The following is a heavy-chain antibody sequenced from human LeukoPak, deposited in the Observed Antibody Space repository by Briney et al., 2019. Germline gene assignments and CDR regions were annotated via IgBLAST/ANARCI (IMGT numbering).Heavy chain of an antibody. CDR2: IYSGGST. D-gene: IGHD6-6*01. Sequence: PGGSLRLSCAASGFTVSSNYMSWVRQAPGKGLEWVSVIYSGGSTYYADSVKGRFTISRDNSKNTLYLQMNSLRAEDTAMYYCARVPGFSSSLTPPGYFDYWGQGTLVTVSS. CDR3: ARVPGFSSSLTPPGYFDY. J-gene: IGHJ4*02. V-gene: IGHV3-53*01. CDR1: GFTVSSNY.